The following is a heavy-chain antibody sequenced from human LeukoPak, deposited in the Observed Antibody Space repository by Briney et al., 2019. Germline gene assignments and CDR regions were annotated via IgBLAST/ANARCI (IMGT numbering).Heavy chain of an antibody. Sequence: GGSLRLSCAASGFSFRNAWMSWVRQAPGKGLEWVGRIKSTTDGGTTDYAAPVKGRFTISRDDSKNTLYLQMNSLKTEDTAVYYCTTVWNCGGDCSDAFDIWGQGTMVTVSS. D-gene: IGHD2-21*02. V-gene: IGHV3-15*01. CDR1: GFSFRNAW. CDR3: TTVWNCGGDCSDAFDI. CDR2: IKSTTDGGTT. J-gene: IGHJ3*02.